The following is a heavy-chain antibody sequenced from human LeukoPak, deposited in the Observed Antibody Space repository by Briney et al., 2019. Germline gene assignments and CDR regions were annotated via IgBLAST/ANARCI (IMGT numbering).Heavy chain of an antibody. D-gene: IGHD5-24*01. Sequence: SETLSLTCTVSGGSISRSNYDWGWIRQPPGKGLEWIATIYYGGSTYYNSSLKSRVTTSVDTSKSQFSLKLSSVTAADTAVYYCARGRRDGYNRGDFDYWGQGTLVTVSS. J-gene: IGHJ4*02. CDR2: IYYGGST. CDR3: ARGRRDGYNRGDFDY. V-gene: IGHV4-39*01. CDR1: GGSISRSNYD.